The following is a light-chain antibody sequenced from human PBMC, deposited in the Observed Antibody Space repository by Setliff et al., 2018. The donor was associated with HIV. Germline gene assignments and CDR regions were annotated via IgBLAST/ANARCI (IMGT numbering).Light chain of an antibody. CDR3: CSYAGSDSWI. Sequence: QSVLTQPASVSGSPGQSITISCTGSSSAIGDYESVSWYQQHPGEVPKRMVYDVTKRPSGVSNRFSASKSGNTASLTISGLQAEDEAHYYCCSYAGSDSWIFGGGTKVTV. CDR2: DVT. J-gene: IGLJ2*01. V-gene: IGLV2-23*02. CDR1: SSAIGDYES.